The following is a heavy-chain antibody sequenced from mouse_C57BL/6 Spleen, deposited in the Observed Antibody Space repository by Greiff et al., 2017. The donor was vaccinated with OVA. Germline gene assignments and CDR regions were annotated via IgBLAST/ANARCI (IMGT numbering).Heavy chain of an antibody. J-gene: IGHJ4*01. Sequence: QVQLQQSGAELVRPGTSVKMSCKASGYTFTNYWIGWAKQRPGHGLEWIGDIYPGGGYTNYNEKFKGKATLTADKSSSTAYMQFSSLTSEDSAIYYCARRNYSNEYAMDYWGQGTSVTVSS. CDR3: ARRNYSNEYAMDY. CDR2: IYPGGGYT. V-gene: IGHV1-63*01. CDR1: GYTFTNYW. D-gene: IGHD2-5*01.